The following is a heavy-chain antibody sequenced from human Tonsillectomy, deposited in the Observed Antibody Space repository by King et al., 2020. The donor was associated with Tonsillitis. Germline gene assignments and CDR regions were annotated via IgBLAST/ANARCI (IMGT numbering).Heavy chain of an antibody. CDR2: IIPILGKT. CDR3: ARLSGYSSRWDWYFDL. CDR1: GGTFSSCA. J-gene: IGHJ2*01. Sequence: QLVQSGAEVKKPGSSVKVSCKASGGTFSSCAISWVRQAPGQGLEWMGRIIPILGKTNYAQKFQGRVTITAGKSTSTAYMELSSLRSEDPAVYYCARLSGYSSRWDWYFDLWGRGTLVTVSS. V-gene: IGHV1-69*04. D-gene: IGHD6-13*01.